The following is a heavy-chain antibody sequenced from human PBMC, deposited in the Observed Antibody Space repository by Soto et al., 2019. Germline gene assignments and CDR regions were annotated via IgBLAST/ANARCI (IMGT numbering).Heavy chain of an antibody. V-gene: IGHV4-39*01. CDR2: IYYSGST. Sequence: SETLSLTCTVSGGSISSSSYYWGWIRQPPGKGLEWIGSIYYSGSTYYNPSLKSRVTISVDTSKNQFSLKLSSVTAADTAVYYCARRSCSSTSCYSRVHYFDYWGQGTLVTVSS. CDR1: GGSISSSSYY. CDR3: ARRSCSSTSCYSRVHYFDY. D-gene: IGHD2-2*01. J-gene: IGHJ4*02.